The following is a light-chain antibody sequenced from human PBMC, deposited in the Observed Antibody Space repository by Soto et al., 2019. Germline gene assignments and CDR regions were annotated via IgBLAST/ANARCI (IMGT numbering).Light chain of an antibody. CDR3: QQYISSPLT. V-gene: IGKV3-20*01. J-gene: IGKJ1*01. CDR1: QSVSSTY. CDR2: GAS. Sequence: APSPVPLSFSPGERATLSCRASQSVSSTYLAWYQQKPGQAPRLLIYGASTRATGIPARFSGSGSGTEFTLTISRLEPEDFAVYYCQQYISSPLTFGQGTKVDI.